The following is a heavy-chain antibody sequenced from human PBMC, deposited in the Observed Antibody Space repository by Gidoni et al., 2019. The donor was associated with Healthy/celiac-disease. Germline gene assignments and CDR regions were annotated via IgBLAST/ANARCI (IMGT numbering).Heavy chain of an antibody. V-gene: IGHV3-30*18. J-gene: IGHJ4*02. CDR2: ISYDGSNK. CDR1: GFTFSSYG. D-gene: IGHD5-18*01. CDR3: AKDMSPRKKYFRGYSYGGFDY. Sequence: QVQLVESGGGVVQPGRSLRPSCAASGFTFSSYGMHWVRQAPGKGLEWVAVISYDGSNKYYADSVKGRFTISRDNSKNTLYLQMNSLRAEDTAVYYCAKDMSPRKKYFRGYSYGGFDYWGQGTLVTVSS.